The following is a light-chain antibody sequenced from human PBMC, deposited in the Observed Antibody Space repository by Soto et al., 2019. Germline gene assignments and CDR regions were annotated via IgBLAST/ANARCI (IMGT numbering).Light chain of an antibody. CDR1: QTISSW. Sequence: DIQMTQSPSTLSGSVGDRVTITCRASQTISSWLAWYQQKPGKAPKLLIYKASTLKSGVPSRFSGSGSGTEFTLTISSMQTDDFANYYCQHYNSYSGAFGQGTKVDIK. CDR2: KAS. V-gene: IGKV1-5*03. J-gene: IGKJ1*01. CDR3: QHYNSYSGA.